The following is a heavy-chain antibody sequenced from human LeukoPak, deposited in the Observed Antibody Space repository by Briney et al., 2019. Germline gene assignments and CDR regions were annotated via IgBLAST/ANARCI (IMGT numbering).Heavy chain of an antibody. CDR3: ARDIVVVPAAIYKGRYFDY. J-gene: IGHJ4*02. CDR1: GYTFTSYG. D-gene: IGHD2-2*01. V-gene: IGHV1-18*01. CDR2: ISAYNSNT. Sequence: ASVKVSCKASGYTFTSYGISWVRQAPGQGLEWMGWISAYNSNTNYAQKLQGRVTMTTDTSTSTAYMELRSLRSDDTAVYYCARDIVVVPAAIYKGRYFDYWGQGTLVTVSS.